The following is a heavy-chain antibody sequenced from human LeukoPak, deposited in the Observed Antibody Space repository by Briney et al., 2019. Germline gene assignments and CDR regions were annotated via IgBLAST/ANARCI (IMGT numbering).Heavy chain of an antibody. D-gene: IGHD2-21*02. CDR1: GGSISNFY. V-gene: IGHV4-59*01. CDR2: IYYSGRT. J-gene: IGHJ3*02. CDR3: AGRQHIVAVTASRGSFDI. Sequence: PSETLSLTCTVSGGSISNFYWSWIRQPPGKGLEWIGYIYYSGRTRYNPSLGSRVTMSVDTSKSQFSLKLSSLTAADTGVYYCAGRQHIVAVTASRGSFDIWGQGTIVTVSS.